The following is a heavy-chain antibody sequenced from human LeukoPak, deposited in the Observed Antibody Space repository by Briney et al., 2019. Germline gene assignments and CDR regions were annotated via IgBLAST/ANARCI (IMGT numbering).Heavy chain of an antibody. CDR1: GFTFSNSW. D-gene: IGHD3-10*01. CDR3: AKDFTNTYYYGSWDSYGMDV. Sequence: GGSLRLSCAASGFTFSNSWMSWVRQAPGKGLEWVANINQDGSEKYYVDSVKGRFTISRDNAKNSLDLQMNSLRAEDTAVYYCAKDFTNTYYYGSWDSYGMDVWGQGTTVTVSS. V-gene: IGHV3-7*01. J-gene: IGHJ6*02. CDR2: INQDGSEK.